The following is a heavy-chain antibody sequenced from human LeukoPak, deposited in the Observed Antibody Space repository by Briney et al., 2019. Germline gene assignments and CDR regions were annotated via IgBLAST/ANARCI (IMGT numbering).Heavy chain of an antibody. V-gene: IGHV3-74*01. CDR3: ARDYNWNPPDY. J-gene: IGHJ4*02. CDR1: GVTFSRYW. Sequence: GGSLRLSCAASGVTFSRYWMHWVRQAPGRGLVWVSRINSDGSITTYADSAQGRFTISRDNAKNTLYLQMNSLRVEDTAVYYCARDYNWNPPDYWGQGTLVTVSS. CDR2: INSDGSIT. D-gene: IGHD1-1*01.